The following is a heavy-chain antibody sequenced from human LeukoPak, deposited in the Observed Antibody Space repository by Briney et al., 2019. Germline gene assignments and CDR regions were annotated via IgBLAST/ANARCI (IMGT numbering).Heavy chain of an antibody. CDR1: GYSISSGYY. J-gene: IGHJ6*03. Sequence: PSETLSLTCTVPGYSISSGYYWGWIRQPPGKGLEWIGSIYHSGSTYYNPSLKSRVTISVDTSKNQFSLKLSSVTAADTAVYYCARDLPSWAYYYYYMDVWGKGTTVTVSS. D-gene: IGHD3-16*01. CDR3: ARDLPSWAYYYYYMDV. V-gene: IGHV4-38-2*02. CDR2: IYHSGST.